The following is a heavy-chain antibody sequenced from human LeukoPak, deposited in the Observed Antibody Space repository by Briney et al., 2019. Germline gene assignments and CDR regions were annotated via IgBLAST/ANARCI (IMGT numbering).Heavy chain of an antibody. J-gene: IGHJ4*02. Sequence: PSETLSLTCTLSGGSISSYYWSWIRQPPGEGREWIGYIFYSGSTNYNPSLKSRVTIPVDTSKNQVSLKLRSVTDADTAVYYCARTNPSFDYWGQGTLVTVSS. CDR1: GGSISSYY. V-gene: IGHV4-59*08. CDR3: ARTNPSFDY. CDR2: IFYSGST.